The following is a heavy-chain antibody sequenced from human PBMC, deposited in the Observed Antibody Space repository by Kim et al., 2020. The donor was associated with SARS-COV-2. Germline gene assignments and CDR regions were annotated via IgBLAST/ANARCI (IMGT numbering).Heavy chain of an antibody. CDR3: ARGVNGYYGGQASDY. Sequence: GGSLRLSCAASGFTFSNYWMHWVRQAPGKGLVWVSRVNHDGSSTNYADSVKGRFTISRDNAKNTLYLQMNSLRAEDTAVYYCARGVNGYYGGQASDYWGQGTLVTVSS. CDR2: VNHDGSST. J-gene: IGHJ4*02. CDR1: GFTFSNYW. D-gene: IGHD3-3*01. V-gene: IGHV3-74*01.